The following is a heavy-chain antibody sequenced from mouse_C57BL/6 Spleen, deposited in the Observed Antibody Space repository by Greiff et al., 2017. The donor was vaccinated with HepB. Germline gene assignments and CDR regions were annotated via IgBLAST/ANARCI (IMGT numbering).Heavy chain of an antibody. J-gene: IGHJ3*01. CDR2: IYPRDGST. CDR3: ARSYGYDWFAY. V-gene: IGHV1-85*01. Sequence: VKLMESGPELVKPGASVKLSCKASGYTFTSYDINWVKQRPGQGLEWIGWIYPRDGSTKYNEKFKGKATLTVDTSSSTAYMELHSLTSEDSAVYFCARSYGYDWFAYWGQGTLVTVSA. D-gene: IGHD2-2*01. CDR1: GYTFTSYD.